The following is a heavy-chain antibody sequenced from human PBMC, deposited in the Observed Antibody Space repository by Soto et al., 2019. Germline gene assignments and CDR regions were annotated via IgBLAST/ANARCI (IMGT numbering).Heavy chain of an antibody. D-gene: IGHD2-2*01. CDR3: ARQVVPAALSYYYYMDV. Sequence: PGESLMISCKGSGYSFTSYWIGWVRQMPGKALEWMGIIYPGDSDTRYSPSFQGQVTISADKSISTAYLQWSSLKASDTAMYYCARQVVPAALSYYYYMDVWGKGTTVTVSS. V-gene: IGHV5-51*01. J-gene: IGHJ6*03. CDR1: GYSFTSYW. CDR2: IYPGDSDT.